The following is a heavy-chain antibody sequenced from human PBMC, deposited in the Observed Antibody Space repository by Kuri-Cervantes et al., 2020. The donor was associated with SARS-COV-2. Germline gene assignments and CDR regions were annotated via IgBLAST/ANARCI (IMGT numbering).Heavy chain of an antibody. CDR1: GFTFSDYY. D-gene: IGHD2-21*01. CDR3: ARGRVGVQDF. CDR2: ISSSSTI. J-gene: IGHJ4*02. Sequence: GSLRLSCAASGFTFSDYYMNWVRQAPGKGLEWVSSISSSSTIYYADSVKGRFTISRDSSKNTLYLQMNNLRGDDTAVYFCARGRVGVQDFWGQGTLVTVSS. V-gene: IGHV3-69-1*01.